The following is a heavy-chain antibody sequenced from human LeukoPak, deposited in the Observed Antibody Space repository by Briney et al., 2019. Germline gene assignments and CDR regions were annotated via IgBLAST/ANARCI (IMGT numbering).Heavy chain of an antibody. CDR2: IYYSGST. Sequence: PSETLSLTCTVSGGSISSYYWSWIRQPPGKGLEWNGYIYYSGSTNYNPSLKSRVTISVDTSKNQFSLKLSSVTAADTAVYYCARVDTAEGWFDPWGQGTLVTVSS. D-gene: IGHD5-18*01. V-gene: IGHV4-59*01. J-gene: IGHJ5*02. CDR3: ARVDTAEGWFDP. CDR1: GGSISSYY.